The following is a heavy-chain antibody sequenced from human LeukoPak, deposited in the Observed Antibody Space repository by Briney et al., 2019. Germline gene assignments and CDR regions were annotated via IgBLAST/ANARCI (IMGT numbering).Heavy chain of an antibody. Sequence: GGSPRLSCAASGFTFDDYAMHWVRQAPGKGLEWVSLISGDGGSTYSANSVKGRFTISRDNSKNSLYLQMNSLRTEDTALYYCAKDIDSSWYAEYFQHWGQGTLVTVSS. D-gene: IGHD6-13*01. CDR1: GFTFDDYA. V-gene: IGHV3-43*02. J-gene: IGHJ1*01. CDR3: AKDIDSSWYAEYFQH. CDR2: ISGDGGST.